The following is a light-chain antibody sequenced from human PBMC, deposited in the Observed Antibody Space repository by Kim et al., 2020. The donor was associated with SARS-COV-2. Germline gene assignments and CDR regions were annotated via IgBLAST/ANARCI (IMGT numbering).Light chain of an antibody. Sequence: EIVLTQSPGTLSLSPGERATLSCRASQSVSSSHLAWYQQKPGQAPRLLTYGASSRATGIPDRFSGSGSRTDFTLTISSLEPEDSAVYYCQQYGSSYTFGQGTKLEI. V-gene: IGKV3-20*01. J-gene: IGKJ2*01. CDR3: QQYGSSYT. CDR1: QSVSSSH. CDR2: GAS.